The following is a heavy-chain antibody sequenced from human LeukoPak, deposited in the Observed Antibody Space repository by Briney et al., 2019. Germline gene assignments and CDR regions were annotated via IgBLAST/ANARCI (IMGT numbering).Heavy chain of an antibody. D-gene: IGHD4-17*01. V-gene: IGHV4-34*01. CDR3: ARVPTDDDGEYQRYYCYYIDV. J-gene: IGHJ6*03. CDR2: INHIVST. CDR1: GGSFSGYY. Sequence: SETLSLTCAVYGGSFSGYYRSWIRQPPGKGLEWIGEINHIVSTNYNPSLKGRVTISVDTSKNQFSLKLSSVTAADTAVYYCARVPTDDDGEYQRYYCYYIDVWGKGTTVTVSS.